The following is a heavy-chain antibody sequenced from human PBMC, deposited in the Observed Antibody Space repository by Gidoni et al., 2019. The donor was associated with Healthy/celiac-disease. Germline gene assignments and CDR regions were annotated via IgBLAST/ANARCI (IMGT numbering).Heavy chain of an antibody. CDR1: GGSFSGYY. Sequence: QVQLQQWGAGLLKPSETLSLTCAVYGGSFSGYYWSWIRQPPGQGLEWIGEINHSGSTNDNPSLKSRVTISVDTSKNQFSLKLSSVTAADTAVYYCARGNGSTVTNRPHFDYWGQGTLVTVSS. CDR3: ARGNGSTVTNRPHFDY. CDR2: INHSGST. V-gene: IGHV4-34*01. D-gene: IGHD4-17*01. J-gene: IGHJ4*02.